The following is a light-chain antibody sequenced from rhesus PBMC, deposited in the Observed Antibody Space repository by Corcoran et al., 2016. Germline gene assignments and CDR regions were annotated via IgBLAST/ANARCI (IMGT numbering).Light chain of an antibody. CDR2: EVN. CDR1: NSDIGAYNG. CDR3: CSYRSGSYI. Sequence: QSALTQSPSVSKSLGQSVTISCTGTNSDIGAYNGVSWYQQHSGTAPRLLIYEVNKRPSGVSERFSGSKSGSTASLTISGLQAEDEADDYCCSYRSGSYIFGSGTRLTVL. J-gene: IGLJ1*01. V-gene: IGLV2-38*01.